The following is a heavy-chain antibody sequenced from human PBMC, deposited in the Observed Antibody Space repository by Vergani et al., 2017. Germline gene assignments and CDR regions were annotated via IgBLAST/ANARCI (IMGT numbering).Heavy chain of an antibody. CDR1: GGSISSGSYY. CDR3: ARAPRVPAAIADYFDY. D-gene: IGHD2-2*02. Sequence: QVQLQESGPGLVKPSQTLSLTCTVSGGSISSGSYYWSWIRQPAGKGLEWIGRIYPSGSTNYNPSRKSRVTISVDTSKNQFSLKLSSVTAADTAVYYCARAPRVPAAIADYFDYWGQGTLVTVSS. J-gene: IGHJ4*02. CDR2: IYPSGST. V-gene: IGHV4-61*02.